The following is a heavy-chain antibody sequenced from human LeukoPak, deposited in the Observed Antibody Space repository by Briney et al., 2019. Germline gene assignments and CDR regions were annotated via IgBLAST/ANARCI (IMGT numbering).Heavy chain of an antibody. CDR2: ISGSGGST. Sequence: GGSLRLSCAASGFTFSSYAMSWVRQAPGKGLEWVSAISGSGGSTYYADSVKGRFTISRDNSKNTLYLQMNSLRAEDTAVYYCAREENVRYYDFWSGYQPYDYWGQGTLVTVSS. D-gene: IGHD3-3*01. V-gene: IGHV3-23*01. CDR1: GFTFSSYA. J-gene: IGHJ4*02. CDR3: AREENVRYYDFWSGYQPYDY.